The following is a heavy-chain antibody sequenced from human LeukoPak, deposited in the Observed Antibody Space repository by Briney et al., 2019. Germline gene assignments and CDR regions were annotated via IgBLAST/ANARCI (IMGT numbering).Heavy chain of an antibody. CDR1: GGSISSYY. J-gene: IGHJ4*02. D-gene: IGHD3-22*01. V-gene: IGHV4-59*01. CDR3: AREVPYNYDSSGSPYFDY. CDR2: IYYSGST. Sequence: PSETLSLTCTVSGGSISSYYWSWIRQPPGKGLEWIGYIYYSGSTNYNPSLKSRVTISVDTSKNQFSLKLSSVTAADTAVYYCAREVPYNYDSSGSPYFDYWGQGTLVTVSS.